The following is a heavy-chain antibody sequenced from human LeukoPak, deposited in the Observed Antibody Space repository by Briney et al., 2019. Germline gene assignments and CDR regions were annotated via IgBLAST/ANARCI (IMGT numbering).Heavy chain of an antibody. D-gene: IGHD5-12*01. CDR1: GFAFELQG. CDR2: IHRDGVRT. CDR3: ARDNSDSGYDYLTH. V-gene: IGHV3-43*02. Sequence: PGGSLRLSCAASGFAFELQGMHWVRQGLGKGLEWVSLIHRDGVRTDYADSVSGRFTISRDNRKNSLYLQMRGLTTEDTGFNYCARDNSDSGYDYLTHWGRGTLVTVSS. J-gene: IGHJ4*02.